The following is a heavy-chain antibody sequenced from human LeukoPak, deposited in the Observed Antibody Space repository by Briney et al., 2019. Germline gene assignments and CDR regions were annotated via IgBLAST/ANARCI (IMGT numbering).Heavy chain of an antibody. CDR3: ARRGMTTVTKNWFDP. D-gene: IGHD4-17*01. Sequence: GESLKISCKGSGYSFTSYWIGWVRQMPGKGLEWMGIIYPGDSDTRYSPSFQGQVTISADKSISTAYLQWSSLKASDTAMYYRARRGMTTVTKNWFDPWGQGTLVTVSS. CDR1: GYSFTSYW. CDR2: IYPGDSDT. V-gene: IGHV5-51*01. J-gene: IGHJ5*02.